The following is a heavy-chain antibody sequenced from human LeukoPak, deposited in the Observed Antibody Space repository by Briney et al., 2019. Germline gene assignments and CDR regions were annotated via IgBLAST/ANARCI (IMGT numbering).Heavy chain of an antibody. CDR1: GFTFSSYA. J-gene: IGHJ4*02. CDR2: ISGSGGST. Sequence: PGGSLRLSCAASGFTFSSYAMSWVRQAPGKGLEWVSAISGSGGSTYYADSVKGRFTISRDNSKNTLYLQMNSLRAGDTAVYYCAKDNSARTSAFLDYWGQGTLVTVSS. CDR3: AKDNSARTSAFLDY. D-gene: IGHD4-23*01. V-gene: IGHV3-23*01.